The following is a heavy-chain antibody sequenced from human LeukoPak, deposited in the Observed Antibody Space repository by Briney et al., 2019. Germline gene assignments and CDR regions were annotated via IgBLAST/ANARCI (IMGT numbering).Heavy chain of an antibody. CDR1: GGTFSIYA. Sequence: ASVKVSCKASGGTFSIYAISLMRQAPGQGLEWMGGIIPIFGTANYAQKFQGRVTITTDESTSTAYMELSSLRSEDTAVYYCARSRWFKYYYYYMDVWGKGTTVTVSS. CDR2: IIPIFGTA. J-gene: IGHJ6*03. CDR3: ARSRWFKYYYYYMDV. V-gene: IGHV1-69*05. D-gene: IGHD3-10*01.